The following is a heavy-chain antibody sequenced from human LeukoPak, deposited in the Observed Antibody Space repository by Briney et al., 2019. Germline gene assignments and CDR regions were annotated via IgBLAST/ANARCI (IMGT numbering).Heavy chain of an antibody. D-gene: IGHD6-13*01. V-gene: IGHV4-34*01. J-gene: IGHJ3*02. CDR2: INHSGST. CDR1: GGSFSGYY. CDR3: ATHYSSSWYGLAFDI. Sequence: PSETLSLTCAVYGGSFSGYYWSWIRQPPGKGLEWIGEINHSGSTNYNPSLKSRVTISVDTSKNQFSLKLSSVTAADTAVYYCATHYSSSWYGLAFDIWGQGTMVTASS.